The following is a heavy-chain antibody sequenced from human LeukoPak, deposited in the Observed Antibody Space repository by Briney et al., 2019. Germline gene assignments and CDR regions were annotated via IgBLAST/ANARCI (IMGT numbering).Heavy chain of an antibody. D-gene: IGHD6-13*01. CDR1: GYTFTGYY. CDR2: INPNSGGT. CDR3: ARAAAGTGSGLDY. V-gene: IGHV1-2*02. J-gene: IGHJ4*02. Sequence: GASVKVSCKASGYTFTGYYMHWVRQAPGKGLEWMGWINPNSGGTNYAQKFQGRVTMTRDTSIGTAYMELSRLRSDDTAVYYCARAAAGTGSGLDYWGQGTPVTVSS.